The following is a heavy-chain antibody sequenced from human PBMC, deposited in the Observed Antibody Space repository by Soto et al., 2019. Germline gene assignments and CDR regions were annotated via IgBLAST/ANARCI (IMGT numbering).Heavy chain of an antibody. CDR2: IKQDGSEK. V-gene: IGHV3-7*01. CDR3: AVDPRGDYSSSYYFDY. Sequence: GGSLRLSCTASGFTFSSYWMSWVRQAPGKGLEWVANIKQDGSEKYYVDSVKGRFTISRDNAKNSLYLQMNSLRAEDTAFYYCAVDPRGDYSSSYYFDYWGQGTLVTVSS. D-gene: IGHD6-6*01. J-gene: IGHJ4*02. CDR1: GFTFSSYW.